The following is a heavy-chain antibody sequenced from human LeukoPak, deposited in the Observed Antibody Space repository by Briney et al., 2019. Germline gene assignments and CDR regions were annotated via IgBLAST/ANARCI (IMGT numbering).Heavy chain of an antibody. D-gene: IGHD3-22*01. CDR2: ISSSGSTI. V-gene: IGHV3-11*01. Sequence: GGSLRLSCAASGFTFSDYYMSWIRQAPGKGLEWVSYISSSGSTIYYADSVKGRFTISRDNAKNSLYLQMNSLRAEDTAVYYCARDYYDSSGYYYGMDVWGQGTTVTVSS. CDR1: GFTFSDYY. CDR3: ARDYYDSSGYYYGMDV. J-gene: IGHJ6*02.